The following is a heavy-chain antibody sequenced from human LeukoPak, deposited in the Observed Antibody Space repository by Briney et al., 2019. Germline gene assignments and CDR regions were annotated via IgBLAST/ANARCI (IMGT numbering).Heavy chain of an antibody. J-gene: IGHJ4*02. CDR3: SSHYYDSSGYSPGGY. V-gene: IGHV1-69*13. CDR2: IIPIFGTA. CDR1: GGTFSSYA. Sequence: SVKVSCKASGGTFSSYAISWVRQAPGRELELMGGIIPIFGTANYAQKFQGRVTITADESTSTAYMELSSLRSEDTAVYYCSSHYYDSSGYSPGGYWGQGTLVTVSS. D-gene: IGHD3-22*01.